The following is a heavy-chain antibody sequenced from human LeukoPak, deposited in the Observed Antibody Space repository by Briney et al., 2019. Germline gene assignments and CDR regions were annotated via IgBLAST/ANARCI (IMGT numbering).Heavy chain of an antibody. CDR3: ARVMTTVTIYFDY. D-gene: IGHD4-17*01. Sequence: ASVKVSCKASGYTFTGYYMHLVRQAPGQGLEWMGWINPNSGGTNYAQKFQGRVTMTRDTSISTAYMELSRLRSDDTAVYYCARVMTTVTIYFDYWGQGTLVTVSS. CDR1: GYTFTGYY. V-gene: IGHV1-2*02. J-gene: IGHJ4*02. CDR2: INPNSGGT.